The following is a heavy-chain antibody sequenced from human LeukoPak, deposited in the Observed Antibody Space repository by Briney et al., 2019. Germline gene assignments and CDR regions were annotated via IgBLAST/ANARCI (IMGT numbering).Heavy chain of an antibody. CDR2: IYYSGST. J-gene: IGHJ5*02. Sequence: SETLSLTCTVSGGSISSGDDYWSWIRQPPGKGLEWIGYIYYSGSTYYNPSLKSRVTISVDTSKNQFSLKLSSVTAADTAVYYCARTIYGSGSLRFDPWGQGTLVTVSS. CDR3: ARTIYGSGSLRFDP. D-gene: IGHD3-10*01. CDR1: GGSISSGDDY. V-gene: IGHV4-30-4*01.